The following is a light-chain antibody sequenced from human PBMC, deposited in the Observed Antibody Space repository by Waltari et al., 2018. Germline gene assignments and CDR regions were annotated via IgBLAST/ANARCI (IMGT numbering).Light chain of an antibody. CDR2: AAS. V-gene: IGKV1-39*01. Sequence: DIQMTQPTSSLSASVGDRVTMTCRASQSVSWYLSWYQQKPGQAPKLLIFAASRMESEVPARFSGSGSGTDFTLTISSLQSEDFATYYCQQSSSTLKYTFGQGTKVEI. J-gene: IGKJ2*01. CDR1: QSVSWY. CDR3: QQSSSTLKYT.